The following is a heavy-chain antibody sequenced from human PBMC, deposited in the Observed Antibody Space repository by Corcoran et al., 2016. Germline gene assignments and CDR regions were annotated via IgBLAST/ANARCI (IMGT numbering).Heavy chain of an antibody. V-gene: IGHV4-31*03. CDR1: GGSISSGTYY. J-gene: IGHJ4*02. CDR3: ARNNDYENSKYGNYFDY. Sequence: QVQLQESGPGLVKPSQALSLTCTVSGGSISSGTYYWSWIRQHPEKGLEWIGYIYYSGSAYYNPSLQRRVTISVDTSKNQFSLKLSSVTAADTAVYYCARNNDYENSKYGNYFDYWGQGTLVTVAS. D-gene: IGHD3-22*01. CDR2: IYYSGSA.